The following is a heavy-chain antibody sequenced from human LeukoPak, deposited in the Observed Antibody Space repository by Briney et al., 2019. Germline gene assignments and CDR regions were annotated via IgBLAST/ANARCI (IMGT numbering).Heavy chain of an antibody. Sequence: GGSLRLSCAASGFTFSNCGMHWVRQAPGKGLEWVAFIRYDGSNKYYADSVKGRFTISRDNSKNTLYLQMNSLRAEDTAVYYCAKGNQVGVRGVITTSFDYWGQGTLVTVSS. CDR2: IRYDGSNK. CDR3: AKGNQVGVRGVITTSFDY. V-gene: IGHV3-30*02. D-gene: IGHD3-10*01. CDR1: GFTFSNCG. J-gene: IGHJ4*02.